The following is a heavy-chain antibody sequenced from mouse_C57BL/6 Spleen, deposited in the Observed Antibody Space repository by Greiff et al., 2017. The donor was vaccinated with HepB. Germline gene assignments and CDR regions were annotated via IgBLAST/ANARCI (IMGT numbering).Heavy chain of an antibody. J-gene: IGHJ2*01. D-gene: IGHD1-1*01. CDR3: ARMYYYGSSPFFDD. V-gene: IGHV1-50*01. CDR2: IDPSDSYT. CDR1: GYTFTSYW. Sequence: QVQLQQPGAELVKPGASVKLSCKASGYTFTSYWMQWVKQRPGQGLEWIGEIDPSDSYTNYNQKFKGKATLTVDTSSSTAYMQLSSLTSGDSAVYYCARMYYYGSSPFFDDWGQGTTLTVSS.